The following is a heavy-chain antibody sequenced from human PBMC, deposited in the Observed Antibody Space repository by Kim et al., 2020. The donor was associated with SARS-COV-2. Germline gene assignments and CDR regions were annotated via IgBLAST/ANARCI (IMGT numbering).Heavy chain of an antibody. V-gene: IGHV4-34*01. CDR3: ARGRASIRYFDWFPSTYF. CDR2: INHSGST. D-gene: IGHD3-9*01. Sequence: SETLSLTCAVYGGSFSGYYWSWIRQPPGKGLEWIGEINHSGSTNYNPSLKSRVTISVDTSKNQFSLKLSSVTAADTAVYYCARGRASIRYFDWFPSTYF. J-gene: IGHJ4*01. CDR1: GGSFSGYY.